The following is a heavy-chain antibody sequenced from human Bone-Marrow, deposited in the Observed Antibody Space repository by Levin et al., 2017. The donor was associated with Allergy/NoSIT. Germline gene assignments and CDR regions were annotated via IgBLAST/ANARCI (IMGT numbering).Heavy chain of an antibody. V-gene: IGHV3-30*18. J-gene: IGHJ4*02. D-gene: IGHD4-11*01. CDR2: ISLDGSDK. CDR3: AKERYDYREYYFDY. Sequence: PGGSLRLSCADSGFTFSSYGMHWVRQAPGKGLEWVAFISLDGSDKYYADSVKGRFTISRDNSKNTLYLQMNSLRAEDTAVYYCAKERYDYREYYFDYWGQGTLVTVSS. CDR1: GFTFSSYG.